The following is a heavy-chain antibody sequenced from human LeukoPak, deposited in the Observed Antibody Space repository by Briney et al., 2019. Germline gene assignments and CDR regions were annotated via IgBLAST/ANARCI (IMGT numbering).Heavy chain of an antibody. D-gene: IGHD2-2*03. CDR2: IYYSGST. V-gene: IGHV4-59*04. J-gene: IGHJ4*02. CDR3: ATTGGYCSSTSCSGEFDY. CDR1: GGSISSYY. Sequence: SETLSLTCTVSGGSISSYYWSWIRQPPGKGLEWIGYIYYSGSTYYNPSLKSRVTISVDTSKNQFSLKLSSVTAADTAVYYCATTGGYCSSTSCSGEFDYWGQGTLVTVSS.